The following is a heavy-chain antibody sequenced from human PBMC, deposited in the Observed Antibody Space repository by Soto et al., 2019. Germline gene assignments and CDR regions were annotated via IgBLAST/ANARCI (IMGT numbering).Heavy chain of an antibody. CDR2: ISAYNGNT. CDR3: ARDRDGGGELLEAIYFDY. J-gene: IGHJ4*02. CDR1: GYTFTSYG. V-gene: IGHV1-18*01. Sequence: QVQLVQSGAEVKKPGASVKVSCKASGYTFTSYGISWVRQAPGQGLEWMGWISAYNGNTNYAQKLQGRVTMTTDTSASTAYMELRSRRSDDTAVYYCARDRDGGGELLEAIYFDYWCQGTLVTVSS. D-gene: IGHD1-26*01.